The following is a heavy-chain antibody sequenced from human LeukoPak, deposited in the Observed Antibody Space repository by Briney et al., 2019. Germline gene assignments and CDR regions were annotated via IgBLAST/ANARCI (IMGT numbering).Heavy chain of an antibody. CDR2: TYYRSKWYN. V-gene: IGHV6-1*01. CDR1: GDSVSSNSAA. J-gene: IGHJ3*02. CDR3: ARGADTYYDSTGGGAFDI. Sequence: SQTLGLTCAISGDSVSSNSAAWNWIRQSPSRGLEWLGRTYYRSKWYNDYAVSVKSRITINPDTSKNQFSLKLSSVTAADTAVYYCARGADTYYDSTGGGAFDIWGQGTMVTVCS. D-gene: IGHD3-22*01.